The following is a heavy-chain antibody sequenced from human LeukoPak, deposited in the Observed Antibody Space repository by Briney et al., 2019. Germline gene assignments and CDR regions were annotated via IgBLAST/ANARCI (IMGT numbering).Heavy chain of an antibody. CDR2: ISYDGSNK. CDR3: ARVGGQKTYYYDSRGNPSGYGMDV. CDR1: GFTFSSYA. J-gene: IGHJ6*02. D-gene: IGHD3-22*01. V-gene: IGHV3-30-3*01. Sequence: GRSLRLSCAASGFTFSSYAMHWVRQAPGKGLEWVAVISYDGSNKYYADSVKGRFTFSRDNSKNTLYLQMNSLRAEDTAVYYCARVGGQKTYYYDSRGNPSGYGMDVWGQGTTVTVSS.